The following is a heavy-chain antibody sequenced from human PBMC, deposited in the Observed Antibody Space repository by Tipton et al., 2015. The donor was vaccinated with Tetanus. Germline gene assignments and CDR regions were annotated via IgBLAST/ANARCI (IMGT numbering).Heavy chain of an antibody. CDR2: INPNSGGT. Sequence: QSGPEVKKPGASVKVSCKASGYTFTGYYMHWVRQAPGQGLEWMGWINPNSGGTNYAQKFQGRVTMTRDTSISTAYMELSRLRSDDTAVYYCARVVQWLVRGDTDYWGQGTLVTVSS. D-gene: IGHD6-19*01. J-gene: IGHJ4*02. V-gene: IGHV1-2*02. CDR1: GYTFTGYY. CDR3: ARVVQWLVRGDTDY.